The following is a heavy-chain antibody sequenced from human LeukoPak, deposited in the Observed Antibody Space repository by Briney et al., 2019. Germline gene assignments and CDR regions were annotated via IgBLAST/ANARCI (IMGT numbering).Heavy chain of an antibody. CDR2: IYYTGST. V-gene: IGHV4-59*01. CDR3: AQGGSNWANFDY. Sequence: SETLSLTCTVSGDSTSSSYWSWIRQPPEKGLEWIGFIYYTGSTNYNPSLKSRVTISLDTSKSQFSLKLSSVTAADTAVYYCAQGGSNWANFDYWGQGTLVTVSS. D-gene: IGHD4-11*01. CDR1: GDSTSSSY. J-gene: IGHJ4*02.